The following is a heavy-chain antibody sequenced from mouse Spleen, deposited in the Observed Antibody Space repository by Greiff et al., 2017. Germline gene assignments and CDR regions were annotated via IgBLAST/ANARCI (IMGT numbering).Heavy chain of an antibody. V-gene: IGHV5-9*01. J-gene: IGHJ3*01. Sequence: DVMLVESGGGLVKRGGSLKLSCAASGFTFSSYYMSWVRQTPEKRLEWVATISSGGGSTYYPDSVKGRFTISRDNAKNTLYLQMSSLNSEDTAVYYCATIYYDYDWFAYWGQGTLVTVSA. CDR3: ATIYYDYDWFAY. D-gene: IGHD2-4*01. CDR2: ISSGGGST. CDR1: GFTFSSYY.